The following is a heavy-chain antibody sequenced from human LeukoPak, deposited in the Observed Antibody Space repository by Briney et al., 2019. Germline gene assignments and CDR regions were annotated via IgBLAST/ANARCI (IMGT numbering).Heavy chain of an antibody. Sequence: SQTLSLTCAVSGGSSRSGDYFWSWLRQPPGKGLEWIVYIHYSGNTYYNPSLKRRVSISVDTSKKQFSLKLSSVTAADTDVYYCARENNDYGGKKAFDYWGQGTLVTVSS. J-gene: IGHJ4*02. V-gene: IGHV4-30-4*08. CDR1: GGSSRSGDYF. D-gene: IGHD4-23*01. CDR3: ARENNDYGGKKAFDY. CDR2: IHYSGNT.